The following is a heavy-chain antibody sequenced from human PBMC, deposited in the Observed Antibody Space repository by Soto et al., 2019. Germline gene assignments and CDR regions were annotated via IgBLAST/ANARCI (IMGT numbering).Heavy chain of an antibody. CDR1: GFTVSSNY. V-gene: IGHV3-66*01. CDR2: IYSGGST. Sequence: EVQLVESGGGLVQPGGSLRLSCAASGFTVSSNYMSWVRQAPGKGLEWVSVIYSGGSTYYADSVKGRFTISRDNSKNTLYLQMNSLRAEDTAVYYCAREVKQQLEGDDAFDIWGQGTMVTVSS. D-gene: IGHD6-13*01. CDR3: AREVKQQLEGDDAFDI. J-gene: IGHJ3*02.